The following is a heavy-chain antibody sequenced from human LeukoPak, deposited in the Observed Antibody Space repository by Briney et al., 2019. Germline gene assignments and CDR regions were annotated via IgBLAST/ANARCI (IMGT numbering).Heavy chain of an antibody. V-gene: IGHV1-69*13. CDR3: ARDPTFRTGDQSLGWYFDL. CDR1: GGTFSSYA. D-gene: IGHD7-27*01. J-gene: IGHJ2*01. CDR2: IIPIFGTA. Sequence: SVKVSCKASGGTFSSYAISWVRQAPGQGLEWMGGIIPIFGTANYAQKFQGRVTITADESTSTAYMELSSLRSEDTAVYYCARDPTFRTGDQSLGWYFDLWGRGTLVTVSS.